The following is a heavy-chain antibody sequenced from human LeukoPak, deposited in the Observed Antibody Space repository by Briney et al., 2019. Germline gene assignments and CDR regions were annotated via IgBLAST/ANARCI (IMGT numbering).Heavy chain of an antibody. CDR2: INHSGNT. D-gene: IGHD2-21*02. Sequence: SETLSLTCAVYGGSFSAYYWSWIRQPPGKGLEWIGEINHSGNTNYNPSLKSRVTISVDTSKNQFSLKLSSVTAADTAVYYCARASDCGGDCYPMGMDVWGQGTTVTVSS. CDR1: GGSFSAYY. V-gene: IGHV4-34*01. CDR3: ARASDCGGDCYPMGMDV. J-gene: IGHJ6*02.